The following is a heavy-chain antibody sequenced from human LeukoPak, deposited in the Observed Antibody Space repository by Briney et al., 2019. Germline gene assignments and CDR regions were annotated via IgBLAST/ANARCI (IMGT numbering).Heavy chain of an antibody. CDR1: GDSVSGNSAVA. V-gene: IGHV6-1*01. CDR2: TYCRSKWNN. D-gene: IGHD2/OR15-2a*01. J-gene: IGHJ4*02. Sequence: SQTLSLTCAISGDSVSGNSAVAWNWLRQSPSRGLEWLGRTYCRSKWNNDYAVSVKCRITINPDTSKNQFSLHLNSVTPEDTAVYYCARGRNSGFDYWGQGTLVTVSS. CDR3: ARGRNSGFDY.